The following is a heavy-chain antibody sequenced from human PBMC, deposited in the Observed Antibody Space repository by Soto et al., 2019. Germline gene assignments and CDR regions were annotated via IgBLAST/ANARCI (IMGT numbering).Heavy chain of an antibody. J-gene: IGHJ3*02. CDR3: AKDLAATATGDSCDI. CDR1: GFTFSTYA. V-gene: IGHV3-23*01. D-gene: IGHD1-1*01. Sequence: EVQLLESGGGLVQPGGSLRLSCAASGFTFSTYAMTWVRQAPGKGLEWVSSVTNSGSNTYHADSVKGRFTISRDHSKHILFLHMNSMRAADTALYYCAKDLAATATGDSCDICGQGTMVTVAS. CDR2: VTNSGSNT.